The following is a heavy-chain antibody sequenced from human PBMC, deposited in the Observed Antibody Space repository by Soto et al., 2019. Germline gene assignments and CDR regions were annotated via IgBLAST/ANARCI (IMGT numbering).Heavy chain of an antibody. D-gene: IGHD3-16*01. CDR2: IRSRANHYAT. CDR3: AIEGVGFGH. V-gene: IGHV3-73*01. J-gene: IGHJ4*02. Sequence: EVQLVESGGGLVRPGGTVRLSCAASGFTFSVSSMHWVRQASGKGLEWLGRIRSRANHYATTYSESLKGRVIISRDDLQDTMFLEMSSLRTEDTAMYYCAIEGVGFGHWGQGTLVTVSS. CDR1: GFTFSVSS.